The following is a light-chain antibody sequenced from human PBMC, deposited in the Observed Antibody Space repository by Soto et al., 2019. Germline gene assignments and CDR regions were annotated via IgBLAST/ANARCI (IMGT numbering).Light chain of an antibody. CDR1: QNIADY. CDR2: SSS. CDR3: LQTFTTHIT. V-gene: IGKV1-39*01. Sequence: DIPMTQAPSSLSASAGDTVTITCRASQNIADYLSWYQQKPGKAPKLLMYSSSILHDGVSSRFSGDGSGTAFTLTITGLQPEDFATYYCLQTFTTHITFGGGTTVEVK. J-gene: IGKJ4*01.